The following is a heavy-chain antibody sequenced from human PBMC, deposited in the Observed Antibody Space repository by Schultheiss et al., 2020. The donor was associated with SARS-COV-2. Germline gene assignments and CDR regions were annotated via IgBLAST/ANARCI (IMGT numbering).Heavy chain of an antibody. D-gene: IGHD2-8*02. CDR1: GGSISSGSYY. J-gene: IGHJ5*02. Sequence: SETLSLTCTVSGGSISSGSYYWSWIRQPAGKGLEWIGRIYTSGSTNYNPSLKSRVTMSMDTSKNQFSLKLSSVTAADTAVYYCARGRMYWRNWFDPWGQGTLVTVSS. CDR3: ARGRMYWRNWFDP. CDR2: IYTSGST. V-gene: IGHV4-61*02.